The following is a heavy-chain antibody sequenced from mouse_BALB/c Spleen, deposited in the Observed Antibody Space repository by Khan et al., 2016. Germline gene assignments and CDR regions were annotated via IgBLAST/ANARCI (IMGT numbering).Heavy chain of an antibody. V-gene: IGHV5-6-3*01. CDR2: INSNGGST. D-gene: IGHD2-14*01. Sequence: EVELVESGGGLVQPGGSLKLSCAASGFTFSTYGMSWVRQTPDKRLELVATINSNGGSTYYPDSVKGRFTISRDNAKNTLYLKMSSLKSEDTAMYYCARANYRYYFDYWGQGTTLTVSS. CDR3: ARANYRYYFDY. J-gene: IGHJ2*01. CDR1: GFTFSTYG.